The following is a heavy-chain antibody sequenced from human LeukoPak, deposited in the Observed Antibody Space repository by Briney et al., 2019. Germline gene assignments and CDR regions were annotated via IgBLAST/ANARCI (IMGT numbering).Heavy chain of an antibody. J-gene: IGHJ4*02. CDR3: ASNHYSSGWYYY. Sequence: SETLSLTCTVSGGSISSYYWSWIRQPPGKGLEWIGYIYYSGSTNYNPSLKSRVTISVDTSKNQFSLKLSSVTAADTAVYYCASNHYSSGWYYYWGQGTLVTVSS. CDR2: IYYSGST. CDR1: GGSISSYY. V-gene: IGHV4-59*08. D-gene: IGHD6-19*01.